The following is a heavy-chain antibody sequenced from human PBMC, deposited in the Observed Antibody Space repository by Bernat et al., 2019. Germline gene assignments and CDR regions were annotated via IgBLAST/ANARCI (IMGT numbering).Heavy chain of an antibody. CDR2: INPNSGGT. Sequence: QVQLVQSGAEVKKPGASVKVSCKASGYTFTGYYMHWVRQAPGQGLEWMGWINPNSGGTNYAQKFQGRVTMTRDTSNSTAYMELSRLRSDDTAVYYCARETRGRGYSYIIGNDWGQGTLVTVSS. V-gene: IGHV1-2*02. CDR3: ARETRGRGYSYIIGND. J-gene: IGHJ4*02. D-gene: IGHD5-18*01. CDR1: GYTFTGYY.